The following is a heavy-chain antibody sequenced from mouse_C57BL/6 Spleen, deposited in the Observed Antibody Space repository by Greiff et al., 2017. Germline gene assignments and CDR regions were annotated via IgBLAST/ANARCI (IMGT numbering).Heavy chain of an antibody. CDR1: GYAFSSYW. Sequence: VQLQQSGAELVKPGASVKISCKASGYAFSSYWMNWVKQRPGKGLEWIGQIYPGDGDTNYNGKFKGKATLTADKSSSTAYMQLSSLTSEDSAVYFGAREDYYGSTYAMDYWGQGTSVTVAS. J-gene: IGHJ4*01. V-gene: IGHV1-80*01. CDR3: AREDYYGSTYAMDY. CDR2: IYPGDGDT. D-gene: IGHD1-1*01.